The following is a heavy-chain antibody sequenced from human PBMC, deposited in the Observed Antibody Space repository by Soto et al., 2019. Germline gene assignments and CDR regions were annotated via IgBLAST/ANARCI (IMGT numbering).Heavy chain of an antibody. CDR2: TYYRSKWLH. D-gene: IGHD3-10*01. CDR3: ARGNALDV. J-gene: IGHJ3*01. V-gene: IGHV6-1*01. Sequence: QGQLQQSGPGLVKPSQTLSLTCAISGDSVSSDITSWNWIRQSPSRGLEWLGRTYYRSKWLHDYAASVKSRMTINPDTSKNQFSLELNSMTPEDTAVYYCARGNALDVWGQGTVVTVSS. CDR1: GDSVSSDITS.